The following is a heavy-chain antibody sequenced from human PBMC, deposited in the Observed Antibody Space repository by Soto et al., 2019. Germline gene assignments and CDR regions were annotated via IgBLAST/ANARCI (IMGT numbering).Heavy chain of an antibody. CDR1: GGSISRTGYF. Sequence: ASETLSLTCTVSGGSISRTGYFCDWIRQPPGKDLEWIGYIFYSGTTYYNPSLKSRVTISVDTSKNQFSLKLSSVTAADTAVYYCARSVDPWGQGTLVTVSS. CDR3: ARSVDP. CDR2: IFYSGTT. J-gene: IGHJ5*02. V-gene: IGHV4-31*03.